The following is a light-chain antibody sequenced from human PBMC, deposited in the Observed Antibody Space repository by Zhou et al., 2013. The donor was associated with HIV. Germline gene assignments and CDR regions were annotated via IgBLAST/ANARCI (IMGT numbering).Light chain of an antibody. CDR3: QQYGSSPLT. CDR1: QSVSSN. CDR2: GAS. V-gene: IGKV3-20*01. J-gene: IGKJ4*01. Sequence: EIVMTQSPATLSVSPGERATLSCRASQSVSSNLAWYQQKPGQAPRLLIYGASSRATGIPDRFSGSGSGTDFTLTISRLEPEDFAVYYCQQYGSSPLTFGGGRRWR.